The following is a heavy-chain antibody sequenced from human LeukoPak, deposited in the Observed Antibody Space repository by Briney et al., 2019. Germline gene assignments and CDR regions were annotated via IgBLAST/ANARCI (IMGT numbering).Heavy chain of an antibody. CDR1: GFTFSDHW. Sequence: GGSLRLSCAASGFTFSDHWMSWVRQAPGKGLGWVANIKEDGSEKYYVDSVKGRFTISRDNAKNSLYLQMNSLRAEDTAVYYCTTSYGVFDYWGQGTLVTVSS. CDR2: IKEDGSEK. CDR3: TTSYGVFDY. J-gene: IGHJ4*02. V-gene: IGHV3-7*01. D-gene: IGHD2/OR15-2a*01.